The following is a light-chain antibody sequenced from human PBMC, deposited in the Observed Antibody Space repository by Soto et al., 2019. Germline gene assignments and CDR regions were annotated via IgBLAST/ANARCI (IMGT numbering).Light chain of an antibody. CDR2: AAS. CDR3: QQYGNSPRT. Sequence: DIQMTQSPSSLSASVGDRVTITCRASQIIGNYLNWYQQKPGKAPKFLIYAASTLQSGVPSRFSGSGSGTDFTLTINSLQPEDFAVYYCQQYGNSPRTFGQGTKVDIK. J-gene: IGKJ1*01. V-gene: IGKV1-39*01. CDR1: QIIGNY.